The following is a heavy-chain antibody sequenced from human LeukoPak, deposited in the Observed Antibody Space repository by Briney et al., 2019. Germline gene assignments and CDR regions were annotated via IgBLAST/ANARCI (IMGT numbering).Heavy chain of an antibody. CDR3: AKDFVGAIQAFDI. CDR2: ISWNSGSI. D-gene: IGHD1-26*01. J-gene: IGHJ3*02. CDR1: GFTFDDYA. Sequence: GGSLRLSCAASGFTFDDYAMHWVWQAPGKGLEWVSGISWNSGSIGYADSVKGRFTISRDNAKNSLYLQMNSLRAEDTALYYCAKDFVGAIQAFDIWGQGTMVTVSS. V-gene: IGHV3-9*01.